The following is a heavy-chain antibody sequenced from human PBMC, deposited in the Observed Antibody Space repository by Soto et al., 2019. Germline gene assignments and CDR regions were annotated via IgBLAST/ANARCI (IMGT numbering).Heavy chain of an antibody. CDR2: IIPIFGTA. CDR3: ARGLVGPAARGYYYYVMDV. V-gene: IGHV1-69*13. J-gene: IGHJ6*02. CDR1: GGTFSSYA. D-gene: IGHD2-2*01. Sequence: SVKVSCKDSGGTFSSYAISWVRQVPGQGLEWMGGIIPIFGTANYAQKFQGRVTITADESTSTAYMELSSQRSEDTAVYYCARGLVGPAARGYYYYVMDVWGQGTTVTVSS.